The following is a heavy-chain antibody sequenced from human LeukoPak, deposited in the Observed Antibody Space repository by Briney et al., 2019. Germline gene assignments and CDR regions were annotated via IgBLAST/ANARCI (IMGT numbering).Heavy chain of an antibody. CDR3: VSLDGVYYYHMDV. V-gene: IGHV3-33*01. CDR1: GFTFSSYG. Sequence: GALRLSCAASGFTFSSYGMHWVRQAPGKGLEWVAVIWYDGSNKYYADSVKGRFTISRDNSKNTLYLQMNSLRAEDTAVYYCVSLDGVYYYHMDVWGQGTTVIVSS. J-gene: IGHJ6*02. D-gene: IGHD3/OR15-3a*01. CDR2: IWYDGSNK.